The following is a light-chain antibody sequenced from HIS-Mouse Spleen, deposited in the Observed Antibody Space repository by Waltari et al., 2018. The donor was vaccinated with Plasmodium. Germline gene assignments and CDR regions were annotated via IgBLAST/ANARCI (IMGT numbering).Light chain of an antibody. Sequence: QSALTQPASVSGSPGQSITISCTGTSSDVGSYNLVSWYQQHPGKAPKLMIYEGSKRPSGVSNRFSGSTSGNTASLTISGLQAEDEADYYCCSYAGSSTYVFGTGTNVTVL. CDR1: SSDVGSYNL. J-gene: IGLJ1*01. V-gene: IGLV2-23*01. CDR3: CSYAGSSTYV. CDR2: EGS.